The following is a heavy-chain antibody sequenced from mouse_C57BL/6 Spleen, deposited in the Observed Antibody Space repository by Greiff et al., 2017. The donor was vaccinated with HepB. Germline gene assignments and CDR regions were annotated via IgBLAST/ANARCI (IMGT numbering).Heavy chain of an antibody. V-gene: IGHV3-6*01. D-gene: IGHD1-1*01. CDR3: ARGGTITTVVEPWYFDV. J-gene: IGHJ1*03. CDR1: GYSITSGYY. CDR2: ISYDGSN. Sequence: DVKLQESGPGLVKPSQSLSLTCSVTGYSITSGYYWNWIRQFPGNKLEWMGYISYDGSNNYNPSLKNRISITRDRSKNQFFLKLNSVTTVDTATYYCARGGTITTVVEPWYFDVWGTGTTVTVSS.